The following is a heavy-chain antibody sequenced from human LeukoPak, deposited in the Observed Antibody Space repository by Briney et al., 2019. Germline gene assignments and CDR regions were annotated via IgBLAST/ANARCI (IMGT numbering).Heavy chain of an antibody. CDR1: GYTFTGYY. CDR2: INPNSGGT. J-gene: IGHJ5*02. Sequence: GASVKVSCKASGYTFTGYYMHWVRQAPGQGLEWMGWINPNSGGTNYAQKFQGRVTMTRDTSISTAYKELSRLRSDDTAVYYCARNGLRYYNWFDPWGQGTLVTVSS. D-gene: IGHD4-17*01. V-gene: IGHV1-2*02. CDR3: ARNGLRYYNWFDP.